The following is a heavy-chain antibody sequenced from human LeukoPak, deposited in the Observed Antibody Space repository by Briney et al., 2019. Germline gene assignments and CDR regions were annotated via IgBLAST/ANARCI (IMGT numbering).Heavy chain of an antibody. CDR1: DGSFNTSTYS. J-gene: IGHJ6*03. CDR3: ARGATYYYGSGSYYPDYFYYYMDV. V-gene: IGHV4-39*01. CDR2: VYNSGST. Sequence: SETLSLTCSVSDGSFNTSTYSWGWIRQPPGKDLEWIGSVYNSGSTYYNPSLKSRVTMSVDTSKREFFLKLNSVTAADTAVYYCARGATYYYGSGSYYPDYFYYYMDVWGKGTTVTVSS. D-gene: IGHD3-10*01.